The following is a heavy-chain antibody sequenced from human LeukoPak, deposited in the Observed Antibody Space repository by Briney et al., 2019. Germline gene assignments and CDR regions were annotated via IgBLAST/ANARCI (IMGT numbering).Heavy chain of an antibody. CDR2: IYYSGST. CDR1: GGSISSYY. CDR3: ARVGQGNFDY. Sequence: PSETLSLTCTVSGGSISSYYWSWIRQPPGKELEWIGYIYYSGSTNYNPSLKSRVTMSLDTSKNQFSLKLSSVTAADTAVYYCARVGQGNFDYWGQGTLVTVSS. D-gene: IGHD3-10*01. V-gene: IGHV4-59*01. J-gene: IGHJ4*02.